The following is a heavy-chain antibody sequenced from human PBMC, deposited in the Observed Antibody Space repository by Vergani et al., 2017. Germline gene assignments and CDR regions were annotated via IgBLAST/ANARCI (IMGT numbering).Heavy chain of an antibody. D-gene: IGHD3-3*01. J-gene: IGHJ5*02. Sequence: EVKLVESGGGLVQPGGSLRLSCAASGFTFSSYWMPWVRQAPGKGMVWVSRINSDGSSTSYADSVKGRFTISRDNAKNTLYLQMNSLRAEDTAVYYCATTYYDFWSGFFDPWGQGTLVTVSS. V-gene: IGHV3-74*01. CDR3: ATTYYDFWSGFFDP. CDR2: INSDGSST. CDR1: GFTFSSYW.